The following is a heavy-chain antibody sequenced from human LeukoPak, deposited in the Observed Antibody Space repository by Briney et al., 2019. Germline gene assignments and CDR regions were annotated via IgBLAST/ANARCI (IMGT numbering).Heavy chain of an antibody. D-gene: IGHD2-21*01. CDR1: GGSISTYY. CDR3: ARELFRHSLWSGPKSRTKYMDV. J-gene: IGHJ6*03. Sequence: KPSETLSLTCTVSGGSISTYYWSWIRQPPGKGLEWIGYLYYNGRTNYNPSLKSRVTLSLDTSKNQFSLKLSSVTAADTAVYYCARELFRHSLWSGPKSRTKYMDVWGKGTTVTVSS. V-gene: IGHV4-59*12. CDR2: LYYNGRT.